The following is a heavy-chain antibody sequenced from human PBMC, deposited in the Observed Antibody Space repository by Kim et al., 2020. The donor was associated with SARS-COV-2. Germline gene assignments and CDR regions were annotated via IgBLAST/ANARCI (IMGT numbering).Heavy chain of an antibody. Sequence: GWSLRLSCAASGFTFNTYPMLWVRQAPGKGLEGVAFISYVGNNEYYADSLKGRFTVSRDNSKNTVFLQMNSLRVEDTALYFCARGSAKGEAPYWGQGTLVTVS. V-gene: IGHV3-30*03. CDR1: GFTFNTYP. J-gene: IGHJ4*02. CDR3: ARGSAKGEAPY. CDR2: ISYVGNNE.